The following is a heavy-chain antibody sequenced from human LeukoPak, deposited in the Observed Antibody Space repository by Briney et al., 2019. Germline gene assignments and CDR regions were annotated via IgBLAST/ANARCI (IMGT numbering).Heavy chain of an antibody. CDR3: ARDPHDYGDLNFDY. Sequence: ASVEVSCKASGYTFTSYDINWVRQATGQGLEWMGWMNPNSGDTNYAQKFQGRVTMTRDTSISTAYLELSRLRSDDTAVYYCARDPHDYGDLNFDYWGQGTLVTVSS. J-gene: IGHJ4*02. D-gene: IGHD4-17*01. V-gene: IGHV1-2*02. CDR1: GYTFTSYD. CDR2: MNPNSGDT.